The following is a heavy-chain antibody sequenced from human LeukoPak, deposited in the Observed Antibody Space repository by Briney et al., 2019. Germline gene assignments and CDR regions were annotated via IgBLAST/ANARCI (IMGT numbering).Heavy chain of an antibody. Sequence: SETLSLTCTVSGGSISSFNYYWGWIRQPPGKGLEWIGSIYYNGNTDYNPSLKSRVTMSIDTSKKQFSLKLSSVTAADTAVYSCARRLTGFYGGFDYWGQGTLVTVSS. J-gene: IGHJ4*02. D-gene: IGHD3-9*01. CDR1: GGSISSFNYY. CDR3: ARRLTGFYGGFDY. CDR2: IYYNGNT. V-gene: IGHV4-39*01.